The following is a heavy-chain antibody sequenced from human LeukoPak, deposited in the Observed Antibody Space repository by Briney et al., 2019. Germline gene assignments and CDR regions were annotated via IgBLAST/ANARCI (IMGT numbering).Heavy chain of an antibody. CDR3: ARRGHDYGDYDAFDI. J-gene: IGHJ3*02. CDR2: NYPTDSDT. D-gene: IGHD4-17*01. CDR1: GYSFTCYW. Sequence: GEALKISCTGSGYSFTCYWNGWVRQMPGKGVEWRWINYPTDSDTRYSRFFQGQVSILAAQSISTAFLHSSRLEASDTAIYYCARRGHDYGDYDAFDIWGQGTMVTVSS. V-gene: IGHV5-51*01.